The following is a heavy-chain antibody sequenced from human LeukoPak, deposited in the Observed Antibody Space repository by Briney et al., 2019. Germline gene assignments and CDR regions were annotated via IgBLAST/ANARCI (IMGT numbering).Heavy chain of an antibody. CDR3: ARDIVAREPLFRNYYYMDV. CDR1: GGTFSSYA. CDR2: IIPIFGTA. J-gene: IGHJ6*03. D-gene: IGHD5-12*01. Sequence: GASVKVSCKASGGTFSSYAISWVRQAPGQGLEWMGGIIPIFGTANYAQKFQGRVTITADKSTSTAYMELSSLRSEDTAVYYCARDIVAREPLFRNYYYMDVWGKGTTVTVSS. V-gene: IGHV1-69*06.